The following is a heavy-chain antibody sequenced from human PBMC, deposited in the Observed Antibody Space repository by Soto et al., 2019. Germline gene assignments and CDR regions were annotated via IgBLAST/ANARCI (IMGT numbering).Heavy chain of an antibody. J-gene: IGHJ4*02. CDR1: GGSISSGDYY. CDR2: IYYSGST. D-gene: IGHD3-3*01. Sequence: SETLSLTCTVSGGSISSGDYYWTWIRQPPGKGLEWIGYIYYSGSTYYNPSLKSRVTMSLDTSKNQFSLKLSSLTTADTAVYYCARQTVFGVVTVDSWGQGTLVTVPQ. V-gene: IGHV4-30-4*01. CDR3: ARQTVFGVVTVDS.